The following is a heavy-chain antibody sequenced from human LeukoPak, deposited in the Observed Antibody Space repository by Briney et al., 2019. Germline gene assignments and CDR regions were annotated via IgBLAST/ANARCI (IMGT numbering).Heavy chain of an antibody. D-gene: IGHD6-13*01. Sequence: RGESLKISCKGSGYSFSTFWIAWVRQMPGKGLEWMGIIYPGDSDTRYSPSFQGQVTISADKSISTAYLQWSSLKASDTAMYYCARQARYSSSWYPQDNWFDPWGQGTLVTVSS. V-gene: IGHV5-51*01. CDR2: IYPGDSDT. CDR1: GYSFSTFW. J-gene: IGHJ5*02. CDR3: ARQARYSSSWYPQDNWFDP.